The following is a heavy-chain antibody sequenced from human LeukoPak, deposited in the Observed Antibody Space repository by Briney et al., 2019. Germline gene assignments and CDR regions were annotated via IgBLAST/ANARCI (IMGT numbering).Heavy chain of an antibody. CDR2: LYYSGST. CDR3: ARGEGSGSYSP. V-gene: IGHV4-59*12. J-gene: IGHJ5*02. CDR1: DDSITSYY. Sequence: SETLSLTCTVSDDSITSYYWSWIRQPPGKGLEWIGYLYYSGSTNYNPSLKSRVTISVDTSKNQFSLKLSSVTAADTAVYYCARGEGSGSYSPWGQGTLVTVSS. D-gene: IGHD3-10*01.